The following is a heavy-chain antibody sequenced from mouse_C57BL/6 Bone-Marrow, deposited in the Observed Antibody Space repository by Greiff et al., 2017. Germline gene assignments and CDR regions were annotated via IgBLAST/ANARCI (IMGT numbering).Heavy chain of an antibody. D-gene: IGHD3-2*02. V-gene: IGHV1-74*01. J-gene: IGHJ2*01. CDR2: IHPSDSDT. CDR1: GYTFTSYW. CDR3: ARIGAQAADYFDY. Sequence: VQLQQPGAELVKPGASVKVSCKASGYTFTSYWMHWVKQRPGQGLEWIGRIHPSDSDTNYNQKFKGKATLTVDKSSSTAYMQLSSLTSEDSAVYYCARIGAQAADYFDYWGQGTTLTVSS.